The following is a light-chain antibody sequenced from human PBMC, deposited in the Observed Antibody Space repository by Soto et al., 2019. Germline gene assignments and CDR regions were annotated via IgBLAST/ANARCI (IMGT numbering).Light chain of an antibody. CDR1: QSVLDASKNRNY. CDR2: WAS. CDR3: QQYYTTPHA. J-gene: IGKJ4*01. Sequence: DIVMTQSPEFLSVALGERATINCKSSQSVLDASKNRNYFAWYQQRPGQPPKLLMSWASTRESGVPGRFSGRGSGTAFTHTISSLQAEDVAVYFCQQYYTTPHAFGGGTKVE. V-gene: IGKV4-1*01.